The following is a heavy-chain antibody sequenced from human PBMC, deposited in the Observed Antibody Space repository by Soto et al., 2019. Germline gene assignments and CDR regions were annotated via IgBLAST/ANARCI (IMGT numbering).Heavy chain of an antibody. V-gene: IGHV3-66*01. CDR1: GFTVSSNY. CDR2: IYSGGST. CDR3: CVGSSSFEIDY. J-gene: IGHJ4*02. D-gene: IGHD6-6*01. Sequence: GWSLRLSCAASGFTVSSNYMSWVRQAPGKGLEWVSVIYSGGSTYYADSVKGRFTISRDNSKNTLYLQMNSLRAEDTAVYYCCVGSSSFEIDYWGQGTLVTVSS.